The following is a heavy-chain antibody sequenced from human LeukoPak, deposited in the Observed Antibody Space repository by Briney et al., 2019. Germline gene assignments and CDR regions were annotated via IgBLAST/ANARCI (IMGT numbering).Heavy chain of an antibody. J-gene: IGHJ3*02. Sequence: SETLSLTCTVSGGSISSYYWGWIRQPPGKGLEWIGSIYYSGSTYYNPSLKSRITISVDTSKNQFSLKLSSVTAADTAVYYCARDSRRGHYDDSSGYYRDAFDIWGQGTMVTVSS. CDR1: GGSISSYY. D-gene: IGHD3-22*01. CDR3: ARDSRRGHYDDSSGYYRDAFDI. V-gene: IGHV4-39*07. CDR2: IYYSGST.